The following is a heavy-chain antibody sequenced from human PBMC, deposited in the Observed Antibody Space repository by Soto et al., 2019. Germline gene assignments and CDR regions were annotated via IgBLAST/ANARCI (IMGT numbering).Heavy chain of an antibody. CDR1: GGSFSGYY. CDR3: ARGFKSSSSYYYYYYYMDV. Sequence: SETLSLTCAVYGGSFSGYYWSWIRQPPGKGLEWIGEINHSGSTNYNPSLKSRVTISVDTSKNQLSLKLSSVTAADTAVYYCARGFKSSSSYYYYYYYMDVWGKGTTVTVSS. CDR2: INHSGST. D-gene: IGHD6-13*01. J-gene: IGHJ6*03. V-gene: IGHV4-34*01.